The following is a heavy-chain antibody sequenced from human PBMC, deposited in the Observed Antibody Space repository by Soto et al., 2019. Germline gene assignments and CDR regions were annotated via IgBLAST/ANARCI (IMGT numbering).Heavy chain of an antibody. V-gene: IGHV4-30-2*01. CDR3: ARERGRALGYCSGGSCERGRWFDP. CDR2: IYHSGST. J-gene: IGHJ5*02. D-gene: IGHD2-15*01. Sequence: QLQLQESGSGLVKPSQTLSLTCAVSGGSISSGGYSWSWIRQPPGKGLEWIGYIYHSGSTYYNPSPKSRVTISVDRSKNQFSLKLSSVTAADTAVYYCARERGRALGYCSGGSCERGRWFDPWGQGTLVTVSS. CDR1: GGSISSGGYS.